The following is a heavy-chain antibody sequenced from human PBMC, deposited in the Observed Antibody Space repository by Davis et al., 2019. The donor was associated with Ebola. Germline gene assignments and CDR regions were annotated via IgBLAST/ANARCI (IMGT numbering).Heavy chain of an antibody. Sequence: GSLRLSCTVSGGSVSSGGYYWNWIRQPPGKGLEWIGSIASGGTTYYNPSLKSRLTISVDTSKNQFSLILRSVTAADTAVYYCARHDFHNSGYPFDYWGQGTLVTVSS. CDR2: IASGGTT. CDR1: GGSVSSGGYY. V-gene: IGHV4-39*01. J-gene: IGHJ4*02. CDR3: ARHDFHNSGYPFDY. D-gene: IGHD6-19*01.